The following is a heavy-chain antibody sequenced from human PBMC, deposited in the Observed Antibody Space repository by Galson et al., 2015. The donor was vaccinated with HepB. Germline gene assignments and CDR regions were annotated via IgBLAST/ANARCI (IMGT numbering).Heavy chain of an antibody. J-gene: IGHJ6*02. CDR2: INHSGST. D-gene: IGHD6-19*01. V-gene: IGHV4-34*01. Sequence: ETLSLTCAVYGGSFSGYYWSWIRQPPGKGLEWIGEINHSGSTNYNPSLKSRVTISVDTSKNQFSLKLSSVTAADTAVYYCAREDGRSSGWPPHYYYYGMDVWGQGTTVTVSS. CDR1: GGSFSGYY. CDR3: AREDGRSSGWPPHYYYYGMDV.